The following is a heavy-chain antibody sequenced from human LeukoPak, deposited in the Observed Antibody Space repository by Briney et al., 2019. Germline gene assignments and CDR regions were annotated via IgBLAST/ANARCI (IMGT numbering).Heavy chain of an antibody. Sequence: GGSLRLSCAASGFTFSDYYMSWIRQAPGKGLEWVSYISSSSTYTNYADSVKGRFTIYRDNAKNSLYLKMNSLRAEDTAVYYCATSVDTALDFDYWGQGTLVTVSS. CDR1: GFTFSDYY. CDR2: ISSSSTYT. D-gene: IGHD5-18*01. CDR3: ATSVDTALDFDY. J-gene: IGHJ4*02. V-gene: IGHV3-11*03.